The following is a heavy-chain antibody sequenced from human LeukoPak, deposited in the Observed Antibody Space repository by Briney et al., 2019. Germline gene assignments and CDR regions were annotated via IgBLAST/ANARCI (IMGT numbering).Heavy chain of an antibody. CDR2: ISAYNGNT. CDR1: GYTFTNYG. D-gene: IGHD1-14*01. J-gene: IGHJ3*02. Sequence: ASVKVSCKASGYTFTNYGISWVRKAPGQGLEWMGWISAYNGNTNYAQKLQGRVTMTTDTSTSTAYMELRSLSSDDTAVYYCARARFVTTVFDIWGQGTMVTVSS. V-gene: IGHV1-18*01. CDR3: ARARFVTTVFDI.